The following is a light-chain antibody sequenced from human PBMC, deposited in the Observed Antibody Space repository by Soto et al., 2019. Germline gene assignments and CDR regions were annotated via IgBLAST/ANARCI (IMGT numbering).Light chain of an antibody. CDR1: QSVSTNS. V-gene: IGKV3-20*01. Sequence: ELVLTQSPDTLSSSTGAIATLSCSASQSVSTNSLAWYQQKPGQAPRTLIYAASSRATGTPDRFSGSGSGTEFTLIIRRMEPEDFAVYYCKKYGSSVLNFGGGNKVDIK. CDR3: KKYGSSVLN. CDR2: AAS. J-gene: IGKJ4*01.